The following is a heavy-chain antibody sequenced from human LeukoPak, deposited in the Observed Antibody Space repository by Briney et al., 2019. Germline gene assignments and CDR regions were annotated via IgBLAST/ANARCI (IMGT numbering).Heavy chain of an antibody. CDR1: GFTFSSYS. V-gene: IGHV3-21*01. D-gene: IGHD3-16*01. J-gene: IGHJ1*01. Sequence: GGSLRLSCAASGFTFSSYSMNWVRQAPGKGLEWVSSISGSSSYIYYADSVKGRFTISRDNAKNSLYLQMNSLRAEDTAVYYCARARGHDYQHWGQGTLVTVSS. CDR2: ISGSSSYI. CDR3: ARARGHDYQH.